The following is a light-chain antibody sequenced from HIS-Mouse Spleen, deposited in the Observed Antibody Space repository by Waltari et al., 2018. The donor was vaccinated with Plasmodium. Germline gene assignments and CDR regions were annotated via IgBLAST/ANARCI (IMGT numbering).Light chain of an antibody. Sequence: SYELTQPPSVSVSPGQTARITCSGDALPKKYAYWYQQKSGQAPVLVIYEDSKRPSGIHERVSGSSSGTMATWTISGAQVEDEADYYCYSTDSSGNHRVFGGGTKLTVL. CDR3: YSTDSSGNHRV. CDR1: ALPKKY. J-gene: IGLJ3*02. CDR2: EDS. V-gene: IGLV3-10*01.